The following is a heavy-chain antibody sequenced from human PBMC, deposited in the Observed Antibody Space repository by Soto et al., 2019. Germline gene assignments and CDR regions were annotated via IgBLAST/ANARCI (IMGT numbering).Heavy chain of an antibody. CDR1: GFTFSSYA. D-gene: IGHD5-18*01. Sequence: QVQLVESGGGVVQPGRSLRLSCAASGFTFSSYAMHWVRQAPGKGLEWVAVISYDGSNKYYADSVKGRFTISRDNSKNTLYLQMNSLRAEDTAVYYCARDRETAMAFYYYYYYGMDVWGQGTTVTVSS. J-gene: IGHJ6*02. CDR2: ISYDGSNK. V-gene: IGHV3-30-3*01. CDR3: ARDRETAMAFYYYYYYGMDV.